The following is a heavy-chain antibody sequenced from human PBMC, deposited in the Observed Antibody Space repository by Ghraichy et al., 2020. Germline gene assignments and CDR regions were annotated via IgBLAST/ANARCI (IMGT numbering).Heavy chain of an antibody. D-gene: IGHD2-8*01. V-gene: IGHV4-4*09. Sequence: SETLSLTCTVSGGSISSYYWSWIRQPPGKGLEWIGYIYTSGSTNYNPSLKSRVTISVDTSKNQFSLKLSSVTAADTAVYYCARLRGGIYAMADYWGQGTLVTVSS. CDR2: IYTSGST. CDR1: GGSISSYY. J-gene: IGHJ4*02. CDR3: ARLRGGIYAMADY.